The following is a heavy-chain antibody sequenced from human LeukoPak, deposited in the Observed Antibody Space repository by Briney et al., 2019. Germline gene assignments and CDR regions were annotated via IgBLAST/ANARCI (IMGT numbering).Heavy chain of an antibody. CDR1: GGSFSGYY. V-gene: IGHV4-34*01. J-gene: IGHJ3*02. CDR2: INHSGST. CDR3: ATGIVGAEKAFDI. Sequence: SETLSLTCAVYGGSFSGYYWSWIRQPPGKGLEWIGEINHSGSTNYNPSLKSRVTISVDTSKNQFSLKLSSVTAADTAVYYCATGIVGAEKAFDIWGQGTMVTVSS. D-gene: IGHD1-26*01.